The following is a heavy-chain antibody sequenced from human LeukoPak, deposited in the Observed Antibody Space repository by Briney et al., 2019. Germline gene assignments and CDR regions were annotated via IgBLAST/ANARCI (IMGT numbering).Heavy chain of an antibody. CDR2: IIPILGIA. CDR3: ALGLRSRDFDY. D-gene: IGHD5-12*01. J-gene: IGHJ4*02. CDR1: GGTFSSYA. Sequence: SVKVSCKASGGTFSSYAISWVRQAPGQGLEWMGRIIPILGIAYYAQKFQGRVTITADESTSTAYMELSSLRSEDTAVYYCALGLRSRDFDYWGQGTLVTVSS. V-gene: IGHV1-69*04.